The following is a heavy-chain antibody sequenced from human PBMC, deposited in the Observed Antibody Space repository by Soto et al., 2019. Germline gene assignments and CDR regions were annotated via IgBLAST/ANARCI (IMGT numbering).Heavy chain of an antibody. CDR3: SIDRLYQQKYNWNDPDNGAFDI. D-gene: IGHD1-20*01. CDR2: IIPIFGTA. Sequence: SVKVSCKASGGTFSSYAISWVRQAPGQGLEWMGGIIPIFGTANYAQKFQGRVTITADESTSTAYMELSSLRSEDTAVYYCSIDRLYQQKYNWNDPDNGAFDIWGQGTMVTVSS. V-gene: IGHV1-69*13. CDR1: GGTFSSYA. J-gene: IGHJ3*02.